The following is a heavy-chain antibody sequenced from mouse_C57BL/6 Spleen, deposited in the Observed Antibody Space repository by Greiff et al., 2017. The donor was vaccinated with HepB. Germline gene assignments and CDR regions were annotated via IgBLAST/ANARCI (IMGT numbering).Heavy chain of an antibody. J-gene: IGHJ4*01. CDR1: GYTFTSYD. V-gene: IGHV1-85*01. CDR3: ASPPYYAMDY. CDR2: IYPRDGST. Sequence: LVESGPELVKPGASVKLSCKASGYTFTSYDINWVKQRPGQGLEWIGWIYPRDGSTKYNEKFKGKATLTVDTSSSTAYMELHSLTSEDSAVYFCASPPYYAMDYWGQGTSVTVSS.